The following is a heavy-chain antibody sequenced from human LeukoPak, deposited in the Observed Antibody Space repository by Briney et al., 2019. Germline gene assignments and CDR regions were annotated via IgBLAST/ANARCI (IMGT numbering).Heavy chain of an antibody. Sequence: PGGSLRLSCAASGFSFGDYDMSWVRQAPGKGLEWVAVISYDGSNTYYADSVKGRFTISRDNSKNTLYLQMNSLRAEDTAVYYCARSPAAGHYYGVDVWGQGTTVTVSS. J-gene: IGHJ6*02. CDR1: GFSFGDYD. CDR3: ARSPAAGHYYGVDV. D-gene: IGHD6-13*01. CDR2: ISYDGSNT. V-gene: IGHV3-30-3*01.